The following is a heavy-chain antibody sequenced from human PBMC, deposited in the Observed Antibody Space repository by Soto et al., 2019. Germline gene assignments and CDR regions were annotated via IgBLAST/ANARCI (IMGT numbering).Heavy chain of an antibody. D-gene: IGHD3-22*01. CDR3: ARDQDFDSSGYPLDAFDI. CDR1: GDSVSSNSAA. V-gene: IGHV6-1*01. CDR2: TYYRSKWSD. J-gene: IGHJ3*02. Sequence: SQTLSLTCAISGDSVSSNSAAWNWIRQSPSRGLEWLGRTYYRSKWSDDYAPSVKGRITINPDTSKNQFSLDLNSVTPEDTAVDYCARDQDFDSSGYPLDAFDIWGQGTMVTVSS.